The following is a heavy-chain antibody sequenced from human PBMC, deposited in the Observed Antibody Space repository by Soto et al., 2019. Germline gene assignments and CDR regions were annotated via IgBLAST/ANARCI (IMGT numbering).Heavy chain of an antibody. V-gene: IGHV3-48*02. J-gene: IGHJ6*02. CDR1: GFTFSSHS. CDR3: ARDGRRGYDMDV. D-gene: IGHD1-26*01. CDR2: ISGGSKSI. Sequence: GGSLRLSCAASGFTFSSHSINWVRQAPGKGLEWVSYISGGSKSIYYADSVKGRFTISRDNAKNSLYLQMNSLRDEDTAVYYCARDGRRGYDMDVWGQGTTVTVSS.